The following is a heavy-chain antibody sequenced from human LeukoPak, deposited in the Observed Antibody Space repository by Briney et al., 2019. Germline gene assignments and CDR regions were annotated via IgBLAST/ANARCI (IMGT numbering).Heavy chain of an antibody. J-gene: IGHJ4*02. V-gene: IGHV1-24*01. CDR1: GYTLTELS. Sequence: ASVTVSCKLSGYTLTELSMHWVRQGPGKGLDWMGGFDPEDGETIYAQKFQGRVTMTEDTSTDTAYMELSSLRSEDTAVYYCATVGNDYGDYERVDRFDYWGQGTLVTVSS. D-gene: IGHD4-17*01. CDR2: FDPEDGET. CDR3: ATVGNDYGDYERVDRFDY.